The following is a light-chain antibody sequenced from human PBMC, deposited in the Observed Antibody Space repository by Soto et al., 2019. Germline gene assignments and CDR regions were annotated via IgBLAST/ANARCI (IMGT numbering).Light chain of an antibody. CDR3: QQYNNWPSN. V-gene: IGKV3D-15*01. J-gene: IGKJ5*01. CDR2: DAF. Sequence: EIVLTQSPPTLSLSPGERATLSCRASQSVSRNYLAWYQRKPGQAPRLLIYDAFTRATGIPDRFSGSGSGTEFTLTISSLQSEDFGIYYCQQYNNWPSNFGQGTRLEIK. CDR1: QSVSRN.